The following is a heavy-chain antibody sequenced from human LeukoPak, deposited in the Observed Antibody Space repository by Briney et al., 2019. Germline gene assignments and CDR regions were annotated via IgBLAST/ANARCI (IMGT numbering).Heavy chain of an antibody. D-gene: IGHD5-12*01. Sequence: PSETLSLTCSVSGYSISSGYYWGWIRQPPGKGLEWIGSIYHRENTYYNPSLKSRVTISVDTSKNQFSLKMRSVTAADTAVYFCARDRGYRANERNWYFDIWGRGTLVAVSS. CDR1: GYSISSGYY. CDR2: IYHRENT. V-gene: IGHV4-38-2*02. CDR3: ARDRGYRANERNWYFDI. J-gene: IGHJ2*01.